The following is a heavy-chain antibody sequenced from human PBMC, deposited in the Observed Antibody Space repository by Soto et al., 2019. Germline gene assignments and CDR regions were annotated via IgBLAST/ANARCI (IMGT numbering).Heavy chain of an antibody. J-gene: IGHJ4*02. CDR1: GYIFTNYY. V-gene: IGHV1-46*01. CDR3: ARDLEAAAY. Sequence: QVQLVQSGAEVKKPGASVKVSCKASGYIFTNYYIHWVRQAPGQGLEWMAIINPLPTSGSTNYAQEFQGRVSVTRDTHTSTVYMELNSLRSDDTAIYYCARDLEAAAYWGQGTLVTVSS. CDR2: INPLPTSGST. D-gene: IGHD6-13*01.